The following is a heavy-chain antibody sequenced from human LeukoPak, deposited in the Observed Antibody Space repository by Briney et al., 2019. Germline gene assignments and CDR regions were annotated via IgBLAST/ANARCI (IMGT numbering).Heavy chain of an antibody. D-gene: IGHD3-10*01. CDR1: GFTFSSYA. CDR3: AKDYYGSRSYNYYYGMDV. CDR2: ISGSGGST. J-gene: IGHJ6*02. Sequence: PGGSLRLSCAASGFTFSSYAMSWVRQAPGKGLEWVSAISGSGGSTYYADSVKGRFTISRDNSKNTLYLQMNSLRAEDTAVYYCAKDYYGSRSYNYYYGMDVWGQGTTVTVSS. V-gene: IGHV3-23*01.